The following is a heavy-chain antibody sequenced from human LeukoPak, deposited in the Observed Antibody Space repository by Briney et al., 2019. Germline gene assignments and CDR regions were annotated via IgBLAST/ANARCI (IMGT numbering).Heavy chain of an antibody. CDR1: GFTFRSYW. V-gene: IGHV3-74*01. CDR3: ARENYYDESGYYMKVHGIDV. D-gene: IGHD3-22*01. Sequence: QAGGSLRLSCVVSGFTFRSYWMHWVRRVPGEGLVWVSRINNDGSGTNYADSVKGRFIISRDNARNSLYLQMNSLRGEDTAIYYCARENYYDESGYYMKVHGIDVWGQGTTVTVSS. CDR2: INNDGSGT. J-gene: IGHJ6*02.